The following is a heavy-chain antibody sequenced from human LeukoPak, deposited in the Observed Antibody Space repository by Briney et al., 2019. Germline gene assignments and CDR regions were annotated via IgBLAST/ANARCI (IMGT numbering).Heavy chain of an antibody. J-gene: IGHJ4*02. CDR2: ISAYNGNT. D-gene: IGHD5-18*01. Sequence: GASVKVSCKASGYTFTSYGISWVRQAPGQWLEWMGWISAYNGNTNYAQKLQGRVTMTTDTSTSTAYMELRSLRSDDTAVYYCARGKIGDTAMVSGYWGQGTLVTVSS. CDR3: ARGKIGDTAMVSGY. V-gene: IGHV1-18*01. CDR1: GYTFTSYG.